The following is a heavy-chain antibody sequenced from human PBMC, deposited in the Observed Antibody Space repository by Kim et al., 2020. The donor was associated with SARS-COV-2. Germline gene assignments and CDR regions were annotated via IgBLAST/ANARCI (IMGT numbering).Heavy chain of an antibody. V-gene: IGHV3-23*01. J-gene: IGHJ5*02. D-gene: IGHD3-10*01. CDR3: SGSGSPPRWFDP. Sequence: YYADSVKGRFTISRDNSKTTLYLQMNSLRAEDTAVYYCSGSGSPPRWFDPWGQGTLVTVSS.